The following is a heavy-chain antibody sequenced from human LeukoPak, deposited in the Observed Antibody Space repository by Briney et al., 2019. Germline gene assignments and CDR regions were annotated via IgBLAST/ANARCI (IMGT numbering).Heavy chain of an antibody. J-gene: IGHJ3*01. CDR1: GFTFSDYN. V-gene: IGHV3-11*01. CDR2: ITNGGSTI. D-gene: IGHD2-8*02. CDR3: ARSIGLTGGGVDV. Sequence: GGSLRLSCAASGFTFSDYNMNWVRQAPGKGLEWVSYITNGGSTIHHADSVKGRFTISRDNAKKTLYLQMNSLRAEDTAVYYCARSIGLTGGGVDVWGQGTMVTVSS.